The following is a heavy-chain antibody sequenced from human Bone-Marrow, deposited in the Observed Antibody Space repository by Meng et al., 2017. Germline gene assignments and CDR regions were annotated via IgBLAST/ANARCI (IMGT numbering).Heavy chain of an antibody. Sequence: ASVKVSCKASGYTFTSYGISWVRQVPGQGLEWMGWISAYNGNTNYAQKLQGRVTMTTDTSTSTAYMELRSLRSDDTAVYYCARDFPGVRFGESQQWRGEAFDIWGQGTRVTVSS. V-gene: IGHV1-18*01. CDR1: GYTFTSYG. J-gene: IGHJ3*02. D-gene: IGHD3-10*01. CDR3: ARDFPGVRFGESQQWRGEAFDI. CDR2: ISAYNGNT.